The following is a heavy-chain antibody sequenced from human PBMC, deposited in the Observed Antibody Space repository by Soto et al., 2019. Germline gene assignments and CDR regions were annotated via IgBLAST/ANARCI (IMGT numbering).Heavy chain of an antibody. D-gene: IGHD2-2*01. Sequence: VASVKVSCKAAGYTFTSYGISWVRQAPGQGLEWMGWISAYNGNTNYAQKLQGRVTMTTGTSTSTAYMELRSLRSDDTAVYYCARDGYCSSTSCYFPDNWFDPWGQGTLVTVSS. J-gene: IGHJ5*02. CDR3: ARDGYCSSTSCYFPDNWFDP. CDR2: ISAYNGNT. CDR1: GYTFTSYG. V-gene: IGHV1-18*01.